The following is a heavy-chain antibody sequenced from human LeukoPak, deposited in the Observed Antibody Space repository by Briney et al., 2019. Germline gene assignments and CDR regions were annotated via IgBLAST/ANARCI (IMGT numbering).Heavy chain of an antibody. CDR3: AGGYYGVRIVATLSSYYYGMDV. CDR2: IIPIFGTA. V-gene: IGHV1-69*13. J-gene: IGHJ6*04. Sequence: GASVKVSCKASGGTFSSYAISWVRQAPGQGLEWMGGIIPIFGTANYAQKFQGRVTITADESTSTAYMELSSLRSEDTAVYYCAGGYYGVRIVATLSSYYYGMDVWGKGTTVTVSS. CDR1: GGTFSSYA. D-gene: IGHD5-12*01.